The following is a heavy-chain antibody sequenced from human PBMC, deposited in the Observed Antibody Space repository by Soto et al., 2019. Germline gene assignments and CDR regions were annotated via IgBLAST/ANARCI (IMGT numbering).Heavy chain of an antibody. J-gene: IGHJ4*02. D-gene: IGHD6-13*01. CDR2: INSDGSTT. Sequence: PGGSLRLSCAASGFTFSNYWVHWVRQAPGKGLVWVSRINSDGSTTNYADSVKGRFTISRDNAKNTLYLQMNSLRVEDTAMFYCARDSIADFWGKGTLVTVSS. CDR3: ARDSIADF. V-gene: IGHV3-74*01. CDR1: GFTFSNYW.